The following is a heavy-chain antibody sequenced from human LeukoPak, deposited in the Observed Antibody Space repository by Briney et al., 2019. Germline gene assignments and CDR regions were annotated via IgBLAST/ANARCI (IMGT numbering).Heavy chain of an antibody. CDR3: ARESSSWAYYFDY. D-gene: IGHD6-13*01. CDR2: INPNSGGT. Sequence: ASVKVSCKASGYTFTGYYMHWARQAPGQGLEWMGWINPNSGGTNYAQKFQGRVTMTRDMSISTAYMELSRLRSDDTAVYYCARESSSWAYYFDYWGQGTLVTVSS. V-gene: IGHV1-2*02. J-gene: IGHJ4*02. CDR1: GYTFTGYY.